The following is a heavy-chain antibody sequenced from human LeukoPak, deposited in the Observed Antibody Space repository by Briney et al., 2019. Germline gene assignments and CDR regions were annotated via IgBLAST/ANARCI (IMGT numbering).Heavy chain of an antibody. CDR3: ARSRDIVVVVAAYDY. CDR1: GYTFTGYY. CDR2: INPNSGGT. Sequence: GASVKVSCKASGYTFTGYYMHWVRQAPGQGLEWMGWINPNSGGTNYAQKFQGRVTMTRDTSISTAYIELSRLRSDDTAVYYCARSRDIVVVVAAYDYWGQGTLVTVSS. J-gene: IGHJ4*02. V-gene: IGHV1-2*02. D-gene: IGHD2-15*01.